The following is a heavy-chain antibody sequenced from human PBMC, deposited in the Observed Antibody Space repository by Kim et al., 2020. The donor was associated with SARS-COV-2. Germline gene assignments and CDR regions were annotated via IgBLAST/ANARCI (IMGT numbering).Heavy chain of an antibody. V-gene: IGHV1-3*01. D-gene: IGHD6-13*01. Sequence: ASVKVSCKASGFTFTSYAMHWVRQAPGQRLEWMGWINAGNGNTKYSQKFQGRVTITRDTSASTAYMELSSLRSEDTAVYYCARVRSTYSSRWYDWYFDLWGRGTLVTVSS. CDR2: INAGNGNT. CDR3: ARVRSTYSSRWYDWYFDL. CDR1: GFTFTSYA. J-gene: IGHJ2*01.